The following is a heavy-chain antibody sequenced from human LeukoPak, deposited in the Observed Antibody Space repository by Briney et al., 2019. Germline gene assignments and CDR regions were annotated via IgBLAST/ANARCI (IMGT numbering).Heavy chain of an antibody. Sequence: VGSLRLSCAASGFTFSSYEMNWVRQAPGKGLEWVAFIRYDGSNKYYADSVKGRFTISRDNSKNTLYLQMNSLRAEDTAVYYCAKDLTLLWFGELSGYWGQGTLVTVSS. J-gene: IGHJ4*02. CDR3: AKDLTLLWFGELSGY. CDR2: IRYDGSNK. D-gene: IGHD3-10*01. CDR1: GFTFSSYE. V-gene: IGHV3-30*02.